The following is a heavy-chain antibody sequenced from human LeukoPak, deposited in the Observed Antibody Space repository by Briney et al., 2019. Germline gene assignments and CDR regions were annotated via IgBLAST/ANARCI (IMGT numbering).Heavy chain of an antibody. Sequence: PGGSLRLSCAASGFTFSSYGMHWVRQAPGKGLEWVAVISYDGSNKYYADSVKGRFTISRDNSKNTLYLQMNSLRAEDTAVYYCAKELGSWYYYGSGTSRLFDYWGQGTLVTVSS. CDR1: GFTFSSYG. CDR3: AKELGSWYYYGSGTSRLFDY. D-gene: IGHD3-10*01. V-gene: IGHV3-30*18. J-gene: IGHJ4*02. CDR2: ISYDGSNK.